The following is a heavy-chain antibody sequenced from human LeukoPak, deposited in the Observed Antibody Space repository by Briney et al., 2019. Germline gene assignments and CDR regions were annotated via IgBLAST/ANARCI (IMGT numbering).Heavy chain of an antibody. Sequence: PGGALSLSCAASGFTFSRYGMHWVRQAPARGRGGVAFIRYDGSNKHYADSVKGRFTNSRHNPKHSLYLPTNHPIAHEKPVCVCARDSDSNGDEPAYSYYMDVWGKGSTATVS. J-gene: IGHJ6*03. D-gene: IGHD3-22*01. CDR3: ARDSDSNGDEPAYSYYMDV. CDR1: GFTFSRYG. CDR2: IRYDGSNK. V-gene: IGHV3-30*02.